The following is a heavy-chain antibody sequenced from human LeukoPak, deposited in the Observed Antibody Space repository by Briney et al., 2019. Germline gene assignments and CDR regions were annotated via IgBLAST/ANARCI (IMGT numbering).Heavy chain of an antibody. Sequence: SGGSLRLSCAASGFSFSGYWMHWVRQVPGKGLMWVSRISSGGSNTLYADSVRGRFTISRDNAKNTLFLQMNSLRAEDTAVYYCARAVTGLDDYWGQGTLVTVSS. V-gene: IGHV3-74*01. D-gene: IGHD6-19*01. CDR2: ISSGGSNT. J-gene: IGHJ4*02. CDR3: ARAVTGLDDY. CDR1: GFSFSGYW.